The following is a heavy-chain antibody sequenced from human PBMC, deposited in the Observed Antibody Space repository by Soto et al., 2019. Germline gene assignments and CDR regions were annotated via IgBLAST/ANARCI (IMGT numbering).Heavy chain of an antibody. J-gene: IGHJ4*02. CDR2: IYYTGST. CDR1: DGSISSSSYY. Sequence: PSETLSLTCTVSDGSISSSSYYWGWIRQPPGKGLEWIGSIYYTGSTYYNPSLKSRVTISVDMSKNQFSLKLSSVTAADTAVYFCARHVVATMAFFDYSGPGPPVTVSS. CDR3: ARHVVATMAFFDY. D-gene: IGHD5-12*01. V-gene: IGHV4-39*01.